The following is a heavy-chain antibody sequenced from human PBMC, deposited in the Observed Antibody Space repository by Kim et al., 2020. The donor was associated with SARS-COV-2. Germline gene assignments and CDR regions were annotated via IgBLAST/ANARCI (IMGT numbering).Heavy chain of an antibody. CDR2: IKSKTDGGTT. D-gene: IGHD2-15*01. V-gene: IGHV3-15*01. Sequence: GGSLRLSCAASGFTFSNAWMSWVRQAPGKGLEWVGRIKSKTDGGTTDYAAPVKGRFTISRDDSKNTLYLQMNSLKTEDTAVYYCTSVVVVADTSGGYYGMDVWGQGTTVTVSS. CDR1: GFTFSNAW. CDR3: TSVVVVADTSGGYYGMDV. J-gene: IGHJ6*02.